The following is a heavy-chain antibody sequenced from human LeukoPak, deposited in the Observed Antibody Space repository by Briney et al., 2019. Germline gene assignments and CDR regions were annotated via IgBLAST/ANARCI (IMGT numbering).Heavy chain of an antibody. J-gene: IGHJ6*03. Sequence: GGSLRLSCAASGFTFNSYSMNWVRQAPGKGLEWVSYISSSSSTIYYADSVKGRFTISRDNAKNSLYLQMNSLRAEDTAVYYCARDSYYYYMDVWGKGTTVTVSS. CDR1: GFTFNSYS. CDR2: ISSSSSTI. V-gene: IGHV3-48*01. CDR3: ARDSYYYYMDV.